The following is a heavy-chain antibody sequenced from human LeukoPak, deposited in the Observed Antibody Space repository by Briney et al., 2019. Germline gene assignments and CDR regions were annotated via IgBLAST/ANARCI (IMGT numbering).Heavy chain of an antibody. CDR2: VHLDGRT. V-gene: IGHV4-4*02. CDR1: GVSISSTNW. J-gene: IGHJ4*02. CDR3: AREGGPYRPLDY. Sequence: PSETLSLTCGVSGVSISSTNWWTWVRQPPGKGLEWIGEVHLDGRTNYNPSLQSRLTMSVDFSENYISLKLTSVTAADTAVYYCAREGGPYRPLDYSGQGTLVTVSS.